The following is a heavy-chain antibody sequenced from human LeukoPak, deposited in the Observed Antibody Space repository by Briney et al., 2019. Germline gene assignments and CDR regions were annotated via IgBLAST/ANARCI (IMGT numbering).Heavy chain of an antibody. V-gene: IGHV4-30-2*01. CDR3: ARRPYYDSSGYYDLIGYFDY. J-gene: IGHJ4*02. D-gene: IGHD3-22*01. CDR1: GGSISSGGYY. CDR2: IYPSGST. Sequence: SQTLSLACTVSGGSISSGGYYWSWIRQPPGKGLEWIGYIYPSGSTYYNPSLKSRVTISVDRSKNQFSLKLSSVTAADTAVYYCARRPYYDSSGYYDLIGYFDYWGQGTLVTVSS.